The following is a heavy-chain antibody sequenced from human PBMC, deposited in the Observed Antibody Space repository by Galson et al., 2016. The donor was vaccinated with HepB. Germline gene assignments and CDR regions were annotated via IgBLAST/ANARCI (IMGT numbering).Heavy chain of an antibody. CDR1: GGSMSLYY. V-gene: IGHV4-59*12. CDR3: ARRGNSYGYGGYFDY. CDR2: IYYSGST. Sequence: SETLSLTCTVPGGSMSLYYWSWIRQPPGKGLEWIGNIYYSGSTNYKSSLKSRATMSVDMSKNQFSLELTTVTAADTAVYYCARRGNSYGYGGYFDYWGQGTLVTVSS. D-gene: IGHD5-18*01. J-gene: IGHJ4*02.